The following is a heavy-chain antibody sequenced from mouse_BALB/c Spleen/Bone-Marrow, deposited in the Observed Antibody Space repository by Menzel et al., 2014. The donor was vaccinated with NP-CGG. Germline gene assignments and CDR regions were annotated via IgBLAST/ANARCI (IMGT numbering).Heavy chain of an antibody. J-gene: IGHJ4*01. D-gene: IGHD1-2*01. CDR2: ISYSSST. V-gene: IGHV3-2*02. CDR1: GYSITSDYA. Sequence: EVQLQQSGPGLVKPSQSLSLTCTVTGYSITSDYAWNWIRQFQGNKLEWMGYISYSSSTNYNPSLKSRISITRDTSKNQFFLHLDSVTAEDTATYYCARWDYGDYAMDYWGHGTPVTVSS. CDR3: ARWDYGDYAMDY.